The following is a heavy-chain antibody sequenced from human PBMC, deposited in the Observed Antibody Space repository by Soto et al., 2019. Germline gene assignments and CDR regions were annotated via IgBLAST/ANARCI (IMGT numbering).Heavy chain of an antibody. CDR1: GYTCTSYG. J-gene: IGHJ4*02. CDR2: ISAYNGNT. CDR3: ARVYRITMVRGELSEY. Sequence: QVQLVQSGAEVKKPGASVKVSCKASGYTCTSYGISWVRQAPGQGLEWMGWISAYNGNTNYAQKLQGRVTMTTDTSTSTAYMELRSLRSDDTAVYYCARVYRITMVRGELSEYWGQGTLVTVSS. D-gene: IGHD3-10*01. V-gene: IGHV1-18*01.